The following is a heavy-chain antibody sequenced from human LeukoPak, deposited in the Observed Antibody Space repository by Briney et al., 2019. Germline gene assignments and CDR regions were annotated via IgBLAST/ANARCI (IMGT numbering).Heavy chain of an antibody. Sequence: SETLSLTCTVSGGSISSYYWSWIRQPAGKGLEWIGRIYTSGSTNYNPSLKSRVTISVDTSKNQFSLKLSSVAAADTAVYYCAREGCSSTSCYYYYYYMDVWGKGTTVTVSS. V-gene: IGHV4-4*07. D-gene: IGHD2-2*01. J-gene: IGHJ6*03. CDR2: IYTSGST. CDR1: GGSISSYY. CDR3: AREGCSSTSCYYYYYYMDV.